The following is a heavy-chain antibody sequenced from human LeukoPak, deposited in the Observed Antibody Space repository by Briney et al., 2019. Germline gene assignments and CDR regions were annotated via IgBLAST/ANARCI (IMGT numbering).Heavy chain of an antibody. CDR2: IYYSGST. CDR1: GGSISSGDYY. V-gene: IGHV4-30-4*08. CDR3: ARETTYCSSTSCYFTRFDP. Sequence: SETLSLTCTVSGGSISSGDYYWSWIRQPPGKGLEWIGYIYYSGSTYYNPSLKSRVTISVDTSKNQFSLKLSSVTAADTAVYYCARETTYCSSTSCYFTRFDPWGQGTLVTVSS. D-gene: IGHD2-2*01. J-gene: IGHJ5*02.